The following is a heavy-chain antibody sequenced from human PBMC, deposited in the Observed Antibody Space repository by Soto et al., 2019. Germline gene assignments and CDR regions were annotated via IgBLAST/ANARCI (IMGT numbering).Heavy chain of an antibody. V-gene: IGHV3-7*01. D-gene: IGHD6-13*01. CDR1: GFTFSNFW. Sequence: GGSLRLSCAASGFTFSNFWMRWVRQAPGKGLEWVASIKQDGREKYYLDSVRGRFTXXXXXXXXXXXXXXXXXXXEDXXXYYCARDSVTAASTDWGQGTLVTVSS. CDR3: ARDSVTAASTD. CDR2: IKQDGREK. J-gene: IGHJ4*02.